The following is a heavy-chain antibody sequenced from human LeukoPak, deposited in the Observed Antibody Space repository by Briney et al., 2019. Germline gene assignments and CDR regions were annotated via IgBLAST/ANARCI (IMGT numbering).Heavy chain of an antibody. CDR2: INSDGSST. CDR3: ARDYDFWSGYGIDAFDI. D-gene: IGHD3-3*01. J-gene: IGHJ3*02. V-gene: IGHV3-74*01. CDR1: GFAFSSYW. Sequence: GRSLRLSCAASGFAFSSYWMHWVRQAPGKGLVWVSRINSDGSSTSYADSVKGRFTISRDNAKNTLYLQMNSLRAEDTAVYYCARDYDFWSGYGIDAFDIWGQGTMVTVSS.